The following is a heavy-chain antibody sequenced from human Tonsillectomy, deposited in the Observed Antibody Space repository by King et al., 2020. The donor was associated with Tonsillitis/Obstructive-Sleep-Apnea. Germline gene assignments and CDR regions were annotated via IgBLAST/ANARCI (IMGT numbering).Heavy chain of an antibody. V-gene: IGHV4-34*12. J-gene: IGHJ4*02. CDR3: ARVGGSGYHFDY. D-gene: IGHD5-12*01. Sequence: QVQLQQWGAGLLKPSETLSLSCAVYGGSFSGHFWGWIRQPPGKGLEWIGEIIHTGSTNYNPSLKSRVPISVDTSKSQFSLKLNSVTAADTAVYYCARVGGSGYHFDYWGQGTLVIVSS. CDR1: GGSFSGHF. CDR2: IIHTGST.